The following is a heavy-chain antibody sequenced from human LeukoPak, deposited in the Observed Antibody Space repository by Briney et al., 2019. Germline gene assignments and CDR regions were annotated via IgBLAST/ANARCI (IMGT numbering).Heavy chain of an antibody. D-gene: IGHD3-3*01. J-gene: IGHJ3*02. Sequence: GGSLRLSCAASGFTFRSYWMTWVRQAPGKGLEWVANIKQDGGEKYYVDSVKGRFTISRDNAKNSLYLQMNSLRAEDTAVCYCARVGYDFWSGYLDAFDIWGQGTMVTVSS. CDR2: IKQDGGEK. V-gene: IGHV3-7*05. CDR1: GFTFRSYW. CDR3: ARVGYDFWSGYLDAFDI.